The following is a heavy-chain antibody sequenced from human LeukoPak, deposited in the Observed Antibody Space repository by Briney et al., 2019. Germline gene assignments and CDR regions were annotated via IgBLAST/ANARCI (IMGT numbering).Heavy chain of an antibody. CDR1: GGSISSHY. D-gene: IGHD1-1*01. CDR3: AGGTGPHYYYYMDV. V-gene: IGHV4-59*11. J-gene: IGHJ6*03. Sequence: PSETLSLTCTVSGGSISSHYGSWIRQPPGKGLEWIGYIYYSGSTNYNPSLKSRVTISVDTSKNQFSLKLSSVTAADTAVYYCAGGTGPHYYYYMDVWGKGTTVTVSS. CDR2: IYYSGST.